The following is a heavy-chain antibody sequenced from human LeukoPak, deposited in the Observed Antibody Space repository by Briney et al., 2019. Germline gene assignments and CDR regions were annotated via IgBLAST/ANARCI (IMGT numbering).Heavy chain of an antibody. Sequence: PGGSLRLSCAASEFIFSDYAMGWVRQAPGKGLEWGSTIDKTTYPTFYADSVKGRFTISRDNSKNTLYLQMNSLRTEDTAVYFCAKFEGATIPGWFNDYWGQGILVTVSS. J-gene: IGHJ4*02. D-gene: IGHD6-19*01. CDR1: EFIFSDYA. CDR2: IDKTTYPT. CDR3: AKFEGATIPGWFNDY. V-gene: IGHV3-23*05.